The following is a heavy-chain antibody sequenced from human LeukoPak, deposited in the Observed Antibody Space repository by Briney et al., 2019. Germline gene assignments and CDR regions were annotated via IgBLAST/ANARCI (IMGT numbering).Heavy chain of an antibody. J-gene: IGHJ3*02. D-gene: IGHD2-21*02. CDR3: ARGLGIVVVTAIPDAFDI. CDR2: TYYRSKWYN. V-gene: IGHV6-1*01. CDR1: GDSVSSNSAA. Sequence: SQTLSLTCAISGDSVSSNSAAWNWIRQSPSRGLEWLGRTYYRSKWYNDYAVSVKSRITINPDTSKNQFSLQPNSVTPEDTAVYYCARGLGIVVVTAIPDAFDIWGQGTMVTVSS.